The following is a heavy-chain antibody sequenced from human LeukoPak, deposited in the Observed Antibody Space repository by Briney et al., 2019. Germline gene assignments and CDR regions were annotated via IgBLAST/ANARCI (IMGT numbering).Heavy chain of an antibody. D-gene: IGHD5-18*01. CDR1: GYTFTGYY. CDR3: ARAKVIVPDY. V-gene: IGHV1-2*02. J-gene: IGHJ4*02. CDR2: INPNSGGT. Sequence: ASDKVSCKASGYTFTGYYMHWMRQAPGQGPEWMGWINPNSGGTSYAQKFQGRVTMTRDTSISTAYMELSRLRSDDTAVYYCARAKVIVPDYWGQGTLVTVSS.